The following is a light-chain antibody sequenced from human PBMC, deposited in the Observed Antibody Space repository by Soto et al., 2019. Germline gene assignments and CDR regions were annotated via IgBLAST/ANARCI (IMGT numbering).Light chain of an antibody. CDR2: DDS. Sequence: QSALTQPASVSGSPGQSITISCTGTSRDVGGYNYVSWYQQHPGKAPKLMIYDDSNRPSGVSNRFSGSKSGNTASLTISGLQAEDEADYYCSSYTSSSTLVVFGGGTQLTVL. CDR1: SRDVGGYNY. CDR3: SSYTSSSTLVV. J-gene: IGLJ2*01. V-gene: IGLV2-14*01.